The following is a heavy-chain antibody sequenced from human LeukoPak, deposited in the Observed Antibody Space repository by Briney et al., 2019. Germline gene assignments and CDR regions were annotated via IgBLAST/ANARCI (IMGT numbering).Heavy chain of an antibody. CDR3: ARVIAAAGTGRAFDI. D-gene: IGHD6-13*01. Sequence: SETLSLTCAVSGGSISGGGYSWSWIRQPPGKGLEWIGYIFYSGTTNYNPSLKSRVTISVDTSKNQFSLKLSSVTAADTAVYYCARVIAAAGTGRAFDIWGQGTMVTVSS. CDR2: IFYSGTT. CDR1: GGSISGGGYS. J-gene: IGHJ3*02. V-gene: IGHV4-30-4*07.